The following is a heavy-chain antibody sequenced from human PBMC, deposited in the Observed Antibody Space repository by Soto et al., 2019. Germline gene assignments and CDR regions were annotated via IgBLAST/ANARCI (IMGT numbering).Heavy chain of an antibody. D-gene: IGHD2-8*01. CDR3: ARGDSTDCSNGVCSFFYNHDMDV. V-gene: IGHV1-2*04. CDR2: INPKSGGT. J-gene: IGHJ6*02. Sequence: QVQLVQSGAEVKKPGASVKVSCKASGYSFTDYHIHWVRQAPGQGLEWLGRINPKSGGTSTAQKFQGWVTTTTDMSISSASMELTRLTSDDTAIYYCARGDSTDCSNGVCSFFYNHDMDVWGQGTTVTVSS. CDR1: GYSFTDYH.